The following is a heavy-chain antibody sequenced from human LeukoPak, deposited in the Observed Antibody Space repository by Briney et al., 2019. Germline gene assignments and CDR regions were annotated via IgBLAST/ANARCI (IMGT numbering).Heavy chain of an antibody. J-gene: IGHJ4*02. CDR1: GYTFTSYY. V-gene: IGHV1-46*01. Sequence: ASVKVSCKASGYTFTSYYLHWVRQAPGQGLEWMGIINPSAGSTSYAQKFQGRVTLTRDMPTSTVYMEVSSLRSEDTAVYYCVRDLRFGELSFLPFDYWGQGTLVTVSS. CDR3: VRDLRFGELSFLPFDY. D-gene: IGHD3-10*01. CDR2: INPSAGST.